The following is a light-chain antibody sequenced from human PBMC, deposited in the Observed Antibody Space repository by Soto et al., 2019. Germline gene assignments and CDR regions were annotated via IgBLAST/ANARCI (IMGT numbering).Light chain of an antibody. V-gene: IGKV1-5*03. CDR3: QQYNSYST. J-gene: IGKJ1*01. CDR2: RAS. CDR1: QSISSW. Sequence: DIQMTQSPSTLSASVGDGVTITCRASQSISSWLAWYQQKPGRAPNLLIYRASTLESGVPSRFSGSGSGTAFTLTISSLQPDDFATYYCQQYNSYSTFGQGTKVEIK.